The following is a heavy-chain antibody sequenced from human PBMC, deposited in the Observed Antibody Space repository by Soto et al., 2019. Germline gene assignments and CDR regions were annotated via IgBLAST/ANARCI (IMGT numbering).Heavy chain of an antibody. V-gene: IGHV1-18*01. CDR2: ISAYNGNT. CDR1: GYTFTSYG. Sequence: ASVKVSCKASGYTFTSYGISWVRQAPGQGLERMGWISAYNGNTNYAQKLQGRVTMTTDTSTSTAYMELRSLRSDDTAEYYCAFSLWGIIAVAGVYFDFWGQGTQVTVSS. J-gene: IGHJ4*02. D-gene: IGHD6-19*01. CDR3: AFSLWGIIAVAGVYFDF.